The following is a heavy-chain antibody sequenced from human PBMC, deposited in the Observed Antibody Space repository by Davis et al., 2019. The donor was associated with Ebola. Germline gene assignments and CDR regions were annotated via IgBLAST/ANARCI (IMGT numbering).Heavy chain of an antibody. J-gene: IGHJ3*02. Sequence: PGGSLRLSCAASGFTFPSYGMHWVRQAPGKGLEWVAVTSSDGRNKYYADSVTGRFTISRDNSENTLYLQMNRLRAEDTAVYYCARGTSGARTPPHAFHIWGQGTMVSVSS. CDR3: ARGTSGARTPPHAFHI. CDR2: TSSDGRNK. CDR1: GFTFPSYG. D-gene: IGHD1-26*01. V-gene: IGHV3-30*03.